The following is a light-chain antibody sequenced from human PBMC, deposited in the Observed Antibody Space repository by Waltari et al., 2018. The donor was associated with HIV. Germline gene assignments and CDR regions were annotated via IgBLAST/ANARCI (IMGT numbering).Light chain of an antibody. Sequence: QSALTQPASVSGSPGQSITISCTGTSSDVGSYNLVSWYQQHQGKPPKLMIYEVSKRPSGVSNRFSGSKSGNTASLTISGLQAEDEADYYCCSYAGSSTFYVFGTGTKVTVL. J-gene: IGLJ1*01. V-gene: IGLV2-23*02. CDR2: EVS. CDR1: SSDVGSYNL. CDR3: CSYAGSSTFYV.